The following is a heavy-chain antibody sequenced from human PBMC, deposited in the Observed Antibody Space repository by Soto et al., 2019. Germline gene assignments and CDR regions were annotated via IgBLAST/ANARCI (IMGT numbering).Heavy chain of an antibody. V-gene: IGHV4-34*01. CDR2: INHSGST. J-gene: IGHJ6*03. CDR1: GGSFSGYY. CDR3: ARHHCSSTSSYYYYMDV. D-gene: IGHD2-2*01. Sequence: QVQLQQWGAGLLKPSETLSLTCAVYGGSFSGYYWSWIRQPPGKGLEWIGEINHSGSTNYNPSLKSRVTISVDTSKNQFSRKLSSVTAADTAVYYCARHHCSSTSSYYYYMDVWGKGTTVTVSS.